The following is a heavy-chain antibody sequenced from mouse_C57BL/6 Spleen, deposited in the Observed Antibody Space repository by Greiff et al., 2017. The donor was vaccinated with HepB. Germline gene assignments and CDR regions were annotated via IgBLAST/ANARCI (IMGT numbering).Heavy chain of an antibody. Sequence: EVKLVESGGDLVKPGGSLKLSCAASGFTFSSYGMSWVRQTPDKRLEWVATISSGGSYTYYPDSVKGRFTISRDNAKNTLYLQMSSLKSEDTAMYYCARPWEGDWYFDVWGTGTTVTVSS. CDR2: ISSGGSYT. J-gene: IGHJ1*03. CDR3: ARPWEGDWYFDV. V-gene: IGHV5-6*01. CDR1: GFTFSSYG. D-gene: IGHD4-1*01.